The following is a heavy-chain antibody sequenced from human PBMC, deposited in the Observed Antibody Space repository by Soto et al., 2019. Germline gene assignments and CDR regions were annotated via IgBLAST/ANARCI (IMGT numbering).Heavy chain of an antibody. V-gene: IGHV1-2*04. CDR3: ARESGGATATLDYYYFYMDV. CDR2: VNPNGGVT. J-gene: IGHJ6*03. CDR1: GDTFNDYY. D-gene: IGHD5-12*01. Sequence: QVQLVQSGAEVKRPGASVTVSCRSSGDTFNDYYIHWVRQAPGQGLEWMGWVNPNGGVTKYAQKFQGWVSMTRDTSIRTVYMQLSRRRSDDTAVYYCARESGGATATLDYYYFYMDVWGTWTTVTVSS.